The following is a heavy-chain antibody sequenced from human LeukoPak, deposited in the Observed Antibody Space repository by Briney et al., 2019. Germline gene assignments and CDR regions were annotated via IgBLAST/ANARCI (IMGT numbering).Heavy chain of an antibody. J-gene: IGHJ6*03. CDR2: IYYSGST. V-gene: IGHV4-59*01. D-gene: IGHD7-27*01. Sequence: PSETLSFTCTVSGGSISSYYWSWIRQPPGKGLEWIGYIYYSGSTNYNPSLKSRVTISVDTSKNQFSLKLSSVTAADTAVYYCARVDLGHYYYYMDVXXXGXTXTVSS. CDR3: ARVDLGHYYYYMDV. CDR1: GGSISSYY.